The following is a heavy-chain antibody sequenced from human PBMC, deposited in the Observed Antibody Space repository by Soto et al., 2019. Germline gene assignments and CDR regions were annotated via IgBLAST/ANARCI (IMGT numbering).Heavy chain of an antibody. CDR3: AMRGGSKGCGDFDS. CDR2: ISYSDHST. D-gene: IGHD3-16*01. Sequence: EVQLWESGGGLVQPGGSLRLSCAASGFTFSRYAMNWVRQAPGKGLEWVSSISYSDHSTYYADSVKGRFTISRDNSKDTLYLQMNNRRAEDTAVYYCAMRGGSKGCGDFDSWGQGTLVSVSS. CDR1: GFTFSRYA. V-gene: IGHV3-23*01. J-gene: IGHJ4*02.